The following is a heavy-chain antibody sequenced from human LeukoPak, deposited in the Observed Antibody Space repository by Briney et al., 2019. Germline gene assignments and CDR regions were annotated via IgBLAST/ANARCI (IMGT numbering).Heavy chain of an antibody. CDR3: ARGGGGWLPFDY. CDR2: INHSGST. J-gene: IGHJ4*02. Sequence: SETLSLTCAVYGASFSGYYWSWIRQPPGKGLEWIGEINHSGSTNYNPSLKSRVTISVDTSKNQFSLKLSSVTAADTAVYYCARGGGGWLPFDYWGQGTLVTVS. D-gene: IGHD5-24*01. V-gene: IGHV4-34*01. CDR1: GASFSGYY.